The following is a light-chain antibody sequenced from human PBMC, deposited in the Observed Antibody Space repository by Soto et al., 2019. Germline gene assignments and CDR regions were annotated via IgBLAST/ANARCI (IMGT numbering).Light chain of an antibody. CDR2: EVT. J-gene: IGLJ1*01. Sequence: QSALAQPASVSGSPGQSITISCTGTSSDIGDYNYVSWFQQHPGRAPKLLIFEVTNRPSEVSNRFSGSKSGYTASLPISVLQTEDEADYYCKSYTSTKGYVFGTGTTVTVL. CDR1: SSDIGDYNY. CDR3: KSYTSTKGYV. V-gene: IGLV2-14*01.